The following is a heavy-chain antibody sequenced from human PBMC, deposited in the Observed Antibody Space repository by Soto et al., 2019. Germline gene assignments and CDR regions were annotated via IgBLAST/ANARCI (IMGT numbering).Heavy chain of an antibody. D-gene: IGHD3-3*01. J-gene: IGHJ3*02. CDR2: IHHSGIT. Sequence: QVQLQESGPGLVEPSVTLSLTCAVFSGSIKSDDWWIWVRQPPGKGLEWIGEIHHSGITNYNLALKSQVAISVDKSKDQFALSLTSVTAADTAVYSCARFKRLAFTAFVGLDIWGPGTTVTVSS. CDR1: SGSIKSDDW. CDR3: ARFKRLAFTAFVGLDI. V-gene: IGHV4-4*02.